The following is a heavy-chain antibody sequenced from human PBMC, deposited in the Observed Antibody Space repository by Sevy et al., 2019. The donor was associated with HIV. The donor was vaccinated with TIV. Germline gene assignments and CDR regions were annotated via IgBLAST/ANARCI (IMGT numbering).Heavy chain of an antibody. D-gene: IGHD3-16*01. V-gene: IGHV3-33*01. CDR2: IKSDVHNK. CDR3: ARGYGDDFENWNLDL. J-gene: IGHJ2*01. Sequence: GGSLRLSCAASGFNIFNYVTHWVRQAPNKGLQWVALIKSDVHNKYYGESVQGRFTISRDDSKNTLYLQMNSLRVEDTAVYYCARGYGDDFENWNLDLWGRGTLVTVSS. CDR1: GFNIFNYV.